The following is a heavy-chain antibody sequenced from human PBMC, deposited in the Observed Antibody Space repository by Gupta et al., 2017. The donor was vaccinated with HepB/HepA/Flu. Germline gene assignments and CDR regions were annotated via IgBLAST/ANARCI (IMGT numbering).Heavy chain of an antibody. CDR1: GITFNSYA. V-gene: IGHV3-23*01. CDR3: AKEINAATKGRIDC. CDR2: ISSSGSGT. D-gene: IGHD6-25*01. Sequence: EVQLLESGGGLIQPGGSLRLSCAASGITFNSYAMTWVRQAPGKGLEGVSGISSSGSGTYYADAVKGRFTISRDNAKNTLYRQLNRLRAEETAVYYCAKEINAATKGRIDCWGQGTLVTVSS. J-gene: IGHJ4*02.